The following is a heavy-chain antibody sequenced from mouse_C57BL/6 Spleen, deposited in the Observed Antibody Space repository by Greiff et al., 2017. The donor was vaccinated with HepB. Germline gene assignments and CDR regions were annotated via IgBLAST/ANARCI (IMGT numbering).Heavy chain of an antibody. CDR3: AREAYYSNYVGGDY. V-gene: IGHV1-80*01. Sequence: VQLQQSGAELVKPGASVKISCKASGYAFSSCWMNWVKQRPGKGLEWIGQIYPGDGDTNYNGKFKGKATLTADKSSSTAYMQLSSLTSEDSAVYFCAREAYYSNYVGGDYWGQGTTLTVSS. D-gene: IGHD2-5*01. CDR1: GYAFSSCW. J-gene: IGHJ2*01. CDR2: IYPGDGDT.